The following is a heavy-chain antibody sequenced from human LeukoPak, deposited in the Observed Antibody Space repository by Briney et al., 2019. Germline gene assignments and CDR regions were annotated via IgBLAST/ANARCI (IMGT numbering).Heavy chain of an antibody. CDR1: GFTVSSNY. V-gene: IGHV3-66*01. CDR2: IYTGNST. J-gene: IGHJ4*02. Sequence: GGSLRLSCGASGFTVSSNYMAWFRQAPGKGLEWVSIIYTGNSTYYADSVKGRFTISRDSSKNTLYLQMNSLRAGDAAVYYCAKAPVTTCSGAYCYPFDYWSQGTLVTVSS. CDR3: AKAPVTTCSGAYCYPFDY. D-gene: IGHD2-15*01.